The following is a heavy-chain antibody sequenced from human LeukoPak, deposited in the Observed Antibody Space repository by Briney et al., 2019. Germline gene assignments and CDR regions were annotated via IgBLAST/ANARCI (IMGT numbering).Heavy chain of an antibody. D-gene: IGHD4/OR15-4a*01. J-gene: IGHJ5*02. CDR2: ISSSSSYI. CDR3: ARVNWMGLSCWFDP. CDR1: GFTFSSYS. Sequence: GGSLRLSCAASGFTFSSYSMNWVRQAPGKGLEWVSSISSSSSYIYYADSVKGRFTISRDNAKNSLYLQMNSLRAEDTAVYYCARVNWMGLSCWFDPWGQGTLVTVSS. V-gene: IGHV3-21*01.